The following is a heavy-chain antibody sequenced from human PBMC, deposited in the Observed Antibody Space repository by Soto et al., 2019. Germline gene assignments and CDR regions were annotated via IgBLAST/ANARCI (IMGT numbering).Heavy chain of an antibody. CDR1: GGSISSGDYY. V-gene: IGHV4-30-4*01. Sequence: QVQLQESGPGLVKPSQTLSLTCTVSGGSISSGDYYWSWIRQPPGKGLEWIGYIYYSGSTYNPSLKSRVTISVDTSKNQFSLKLSSVTAADTAVYYCARGYYDSSGPGWFDPWGQGTLVTVSS. CDR3: ARGYYDSSGPGWFDP. D-gene: IGHD3-22*01. J-gene: IGHJ5*02. CDR2: IYYSGST.